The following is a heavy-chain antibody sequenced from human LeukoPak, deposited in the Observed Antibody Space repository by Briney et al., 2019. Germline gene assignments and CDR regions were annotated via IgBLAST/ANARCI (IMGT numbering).Heavy chain of an antibody. D-gene: IGHD2-15*01. CDR2: ISRSGGST. CDR1: GFTFSAYA. Sequence: GGSLRLSCAASGFTFSAYAMSWVRQAPGKGLEWVSAISRSGGSTDYADSVKGRFTISRDNSKNTLYLQMNSLRAEDSAVYYCAKPRDSGGSWGYDNWGQGTLVTVSS. CDR3: AKPRDSGGSWGYDN. V-gene: IGHV3-23*01. J-gene: IGHJ4*02.